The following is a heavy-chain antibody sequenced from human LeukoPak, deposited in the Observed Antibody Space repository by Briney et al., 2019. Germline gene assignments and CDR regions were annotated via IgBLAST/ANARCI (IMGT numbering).Heavy chain of an antibody. CDR1: GGTFSSYT. J-gene: IGHJ6*02. Sequence: SVNVSCTASGGTFSSYTISWVRQPPGQGLEWMGRIIPILGIANYAQKFQGRVTITADKSTSTAYMELSSLRSEDTAVFYCARGHQPPYYGMDVWGQGTTVTVSS. V-gene: IGHV1-69*02. CDR2: IIPILGIA. CDR3: ARGHQPPYYGMDV.